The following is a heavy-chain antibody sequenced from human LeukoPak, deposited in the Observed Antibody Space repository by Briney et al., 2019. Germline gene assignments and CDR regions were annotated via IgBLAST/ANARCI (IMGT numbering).Heavy chain of an antibody. D-gene: IGHD1-26*01. Sequence: GGSLRLSCAASGFTFSSYAMSWVRQAPEKGLEWASTISGSGGGTYYADSVKGRFTISRDDSKNTLYLQMNSLGAEDTAVYYCVKDLGRYRNNCFDYWGQGTLVTVSS. J-gene: IGHJ4*02. V-gene: IGHV3-23*01. CDR2: ISGSGGGT. CDR1: GFTFSSYA. CDR3: VKDLGRYRNNCFDY.